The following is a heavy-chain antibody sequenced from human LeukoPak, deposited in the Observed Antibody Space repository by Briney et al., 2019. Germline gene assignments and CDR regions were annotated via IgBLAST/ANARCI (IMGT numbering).Heavy chain of an antibody. CDR2: IYSGGST. Sequence: GGSLRLSCAASGFTVSSNYMSWVRQAPGKGLEWVSVIYSGGSTYYADSVKGRFTISRDNSKNTLYLQMNSLRAEDTAVYYCASSPNPLYDKEFDYWGQGTLVTVSS. D-gene: IGHD3-22*01. CDR3: ASSPNPLYDKEFDY. J-gene: IGHJ4*02. CDR1: GFTVSSNY. V-gene: IGHV3-53*01.